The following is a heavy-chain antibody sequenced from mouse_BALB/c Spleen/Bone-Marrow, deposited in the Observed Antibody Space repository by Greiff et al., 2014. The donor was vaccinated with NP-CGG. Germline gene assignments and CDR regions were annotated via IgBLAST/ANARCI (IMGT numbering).Heavy chain of an antibody. D-gene: IGHD3-2*02. CDR2: FYPVSGSI. V-gene: IGHV1-62-2*01. J-gene: IGHJ3*01. CDR3: ARHKDRLRAWFAY. CDR1: GYTFTEYI. Sequence: QVQLQQSGAELVKPGASVKLSCKASGYTFTEYIIHWVKQRSGQGLEWIGCFYPVSGSIKYNEKFKDKATLTADKSSSTVYMELKILTSKAAAFYVCARHKDRLRAWFAYWGQGTLVTVSA.